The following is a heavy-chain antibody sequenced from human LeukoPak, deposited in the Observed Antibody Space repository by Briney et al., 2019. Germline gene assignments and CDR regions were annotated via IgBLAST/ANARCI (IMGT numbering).Heavy chain of an antibody. D-gene: IGHD6-13*01. Sequence: SETLSLTCTVSGGSISSYYWSWIRQPPGKGLEWIGYIYYSGSTNYNPSLKSRVTISVDTSKNQFSLKLTSVTAADTAVYYCATQPGIAAAWDPEVDYWGQGTLVTVSS. J-gene: IGHJ4*02. CDR2: IYYSGST. V-gene: IGHV4-59*01. CDR1: GGSISSYY. CDR3: ATQPGIAAAWDPEVDY.